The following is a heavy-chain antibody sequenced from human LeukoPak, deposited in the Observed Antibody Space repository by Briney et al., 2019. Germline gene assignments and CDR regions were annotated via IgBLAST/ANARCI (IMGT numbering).Heavy chain of an antibody. CDR3: ARDSLPYCSGGSCYSDSFDY. CDR2: ISYDGSNK. CDR1: GFTFSSYA. D-gene: IGHD2-15*01. J-gene: IGHJ4*02. V-gene: IGHV3-30-3*01. Sequence: GGSLRLSCAASGFTFSSYAMHWVRQAPGKGLEWVAVISYDGSNKYYADSVKGRFTISRDNSKNTLYLQMNSLRAEDTAVYYCARDSLPYCSGGSCYSDSFDYWGQGTLVTVSS.